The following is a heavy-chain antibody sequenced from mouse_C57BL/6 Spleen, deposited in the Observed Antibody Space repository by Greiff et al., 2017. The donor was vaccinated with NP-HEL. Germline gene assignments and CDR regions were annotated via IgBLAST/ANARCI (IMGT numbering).Heavy chain of an antibody. CDR2: TFYSGIT. CDR3: AKGNYGEYYAMDY. J-gene: IGHJ4*01. CDR1: GFSINSDWY. D-gene: IGHD1-1*02. Sequence: VQLQESGPSLVRPSPTLSLTCTVTGFSINSDWYWIWIRQFPGNKLEYIGYTFYSGITYYNPCLESRTYITRDTSKNKFSLKLSCVTTEDTANYYGAKGNYGEYYAMDYWGQGTSVTVSS. V-gene: IGHV3-3*01.